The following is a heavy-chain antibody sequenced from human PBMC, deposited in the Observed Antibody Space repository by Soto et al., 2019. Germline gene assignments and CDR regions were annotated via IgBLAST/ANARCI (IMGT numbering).Heavy chain of an antibody. CDR3: AKVGIADTAMAVFDY. CDR1: GFTFSSYA. J-gene: IGHJ4*02. Sequence: VQLVQSGAEVKKPGSSVKVSCKASGFTFSSYAMSWVRQAPGKGLEWVSAISGSGGSTYYADSVKGRFTISRDNSKNTLYLQMNSLRAEDTAVYYCAKVGIADTAMAVFDYWGQGTLVTVSS. D-gene: IGHD5-18*01. CDR2: ISGSGGST. V-gene: IGHV3-23*04.